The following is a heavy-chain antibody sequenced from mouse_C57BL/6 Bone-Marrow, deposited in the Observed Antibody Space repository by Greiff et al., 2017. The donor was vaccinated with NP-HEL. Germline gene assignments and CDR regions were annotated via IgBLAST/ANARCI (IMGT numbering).Heavy chain of an antibody. CDR2: IDPENGGT. D-gene: IGHD2-2*01. J-gene: IGHJ2*01. Sequence: QVQLQQPGAELVRPGASVTLSCKASGYTFTDYEMHWVKQTPVHGLEWIGAIDPENGGTAYNQKFKGKAILTADKSSRTAYMELRGVTSEDCAVYYCTRGFGYGYFDYWGQGTTLTVSS. V-gene: IGHV1-15*01. CDR1: GYTFTDYE. CDR3: TRGFGYGYFDY.